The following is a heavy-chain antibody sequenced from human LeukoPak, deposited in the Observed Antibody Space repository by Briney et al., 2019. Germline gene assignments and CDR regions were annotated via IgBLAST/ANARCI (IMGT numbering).Heavy chain of an antibody. CDR1: GFTFRTYT. D-gene: IGHD4/OR15-4a*01. CDR2: ISSDSRYI. J-gene: IGHJ4*02. CDR3: ARRAGAYSHPYDY. Sequence: GGSLRLSCAASGFTFRTYTMNWVRQAPGKRLEWVSSISSDSRYIYYADSVKGRFTISRDNAKNSLYLQMNSLRAEDTAVYYCARRAGAYSHPYDYWGQGTLVTVSS. V-gene: IGHV3-21*04.